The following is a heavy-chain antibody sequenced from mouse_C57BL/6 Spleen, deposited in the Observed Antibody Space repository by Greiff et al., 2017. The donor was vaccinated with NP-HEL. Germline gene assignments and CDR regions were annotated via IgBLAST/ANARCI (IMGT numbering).Heavy chain of an antibody. CDR2: IYPGDGDT. D-gene: IGHD2-3*01. CDR3: ANPPYDGYHREFAY. J-gene: IGHJ3*01. V-gene: IGHV1-82*01. CDR1: GYAFSSSW. Sequence: VQLQQSGPELVKPGASVKISCKASGYAFSSSWMNWVKQRPGKGLEWIGRIYPGDGDTNYNGKFKGKATLTADKSSSTAYMQLSSLTSEDSAVYFCANPPYDGYHREFAYWGQGTLVTVSA.